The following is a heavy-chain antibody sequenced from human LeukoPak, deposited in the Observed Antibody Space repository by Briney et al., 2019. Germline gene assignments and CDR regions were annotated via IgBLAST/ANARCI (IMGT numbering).Heavy chain of an antibody. V-gene: IGHV3-11*04. Sequence: GGSLRLSCAASGFTFSDYYMSWIRQAPGKGLEWVSYISSSGSTIYYADSVKGRFTISRDNAKNSLYLQMNSLRAEDTAVYYCARIADLSLPAAILFDSWGQGTLVTVSS. CDR1: GFTFSDYY. D-gene: IGHD2-2*02. CDR3: ARIADLSLPAAILFDS. J-gene: IGHJ4*02. CDR2: ISSSGSTI.